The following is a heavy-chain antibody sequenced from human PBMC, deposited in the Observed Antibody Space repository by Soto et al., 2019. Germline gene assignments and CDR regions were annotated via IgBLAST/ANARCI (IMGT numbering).Heavy chain of an antibody. CDR3: ARDSDYYDSSGYWFDP. CDR1: GYTFTSYG. D-gene: IGHD3-22*01. V-gene: IGHV1-18*01. Sequence: ASVKVSCKASGYTFTSYGISWVRQAPGQGLEWMGWISAYNGNTNYAQKLPGRVTMTTDTSTSTAYMELRSLRSDDTAVYYCARDSDYYDSSGYWFDPWGQGTLVTVSS. CDR2: ISAYNGNT. J-gene: IGHJ5*02.